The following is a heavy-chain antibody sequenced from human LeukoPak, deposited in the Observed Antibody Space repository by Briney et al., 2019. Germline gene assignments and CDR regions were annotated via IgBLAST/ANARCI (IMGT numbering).Heavy chain of an antibody. CDR3: ARERMFSGSGSTYPYYDY. V-gene: IGHV3-7*01. D-gene: IGHD3-10*01. CDR2: VKPDGSEK. Sequence: GGPLRLSCAASGVTFSSYWMSWVRQSSGKGLQWVGNVKPDGSEKYFMESVKGRFTISRDNAKNALYLEMNSLRAEDTAEYFCARERMFSGSGSTYPYYDYWGQGTLVTVSS. J-gene: IGHJ4*02. CDR1: GVTFSSYW.